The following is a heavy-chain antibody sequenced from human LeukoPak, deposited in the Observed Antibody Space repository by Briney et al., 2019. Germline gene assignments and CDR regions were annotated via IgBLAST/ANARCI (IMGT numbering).Heavy chain of an antibody. V-gene: IGHV4-39*01. CDR2: IYYSGTT. CDR3: VRHDGRGGATMGAWDC. CDR1: GVSISSSSYH. J-gene: IGHJ4*02. Sequence: PSETLSLTCTVSGVSISSSSYHWGWTRQPPGKGLEWIGSIYYSGTTYSNPSLNSRITISRDTSKNQFSLQLHSVTAADTAVYYCVRHDGRGGATMGAWDCWGQGSLVTVSS. D-gene: IGHD4/OR15-4a*01.